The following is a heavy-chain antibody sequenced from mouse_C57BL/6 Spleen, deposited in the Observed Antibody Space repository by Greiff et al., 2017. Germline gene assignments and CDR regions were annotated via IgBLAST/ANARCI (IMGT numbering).Heavy chain of an antibody. CDR3: VRRDTRGYFDV. V-gene: IGHV10-1*01. J-gene: IGHJ1*03. CDR2: IRSKSNNYAT. CDR1: GFSFNTYA. Sequence: EVQVVESGGGLVQPKGSLKLSCAASGFSFNTYAMNWVRQAPGKGLEWVARIRSKSNNYATYYADSVKDRFTISRDDSESMLYLQMNNLKTEDTAMYYCVRRDTRGYFDVWGTGTTVTVSS. D-gene: IGHD3-3*01.